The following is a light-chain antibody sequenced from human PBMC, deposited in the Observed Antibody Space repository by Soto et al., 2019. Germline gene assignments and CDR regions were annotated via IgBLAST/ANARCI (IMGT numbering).Light chain of an antibody. Sequence: EIVFTQSPGTLSLSPGERATLSCRASQSVNNYLAWYQQKPGQAPRLLIYGASSRATGIPDRFSGSGSGTDFTLTISRLEPEDFAVYYCQQYGSSLWTFGQGTKVDI. CDR1: QSVNNY. J-gene: IGKJ1*01. V-gene: IGKV3-20*01. CDR3: QQYGSSLWT. CDR2: GAS.